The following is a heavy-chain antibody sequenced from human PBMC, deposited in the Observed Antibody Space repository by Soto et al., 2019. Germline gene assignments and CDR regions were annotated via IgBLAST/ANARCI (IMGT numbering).Heavy chain of an antibody. Sequence: QVQLQESGPGLVEPSGTLSLTCAVSGGSISSSNWWSWGRQSPGKGLEWIGEVDLAGNTRYNPSLSSRVTISADKSKSQFSLKLISVTAADTAVYYCARHGAFYFDRWGQGTLVTVSS. V-gene: IGHV4-4*02. CDR2: VDLAGNT. CDR3: ARHGAFYFDR. CDR1: GGSISSSNW. J-gene: IGHJ4*02. D-gene: IGHD3-10*01.